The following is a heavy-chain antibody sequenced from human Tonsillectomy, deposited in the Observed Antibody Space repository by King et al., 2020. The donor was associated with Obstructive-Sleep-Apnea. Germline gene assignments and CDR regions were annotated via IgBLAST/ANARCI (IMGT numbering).Heavy chain of an antibody. CDR2: IDPSDSYT. J-gene: IGHJ6*02. D-gene: IGHD3-10*01. CDR3: ATLGGSGSYSQGHYYYYYGMDV. V-gene: IGHV5-10-1*01. CDR1: GYSFTSYW. Sequence: VQLVQSGAEVKKPGESLRISCKGSGYSFTSYWISWVRQMPGKGLEWMGRIDPSDSYTNYSPSFQGHVTISADKSISTAYLQWSSLKASDTAMYYCATLGGSGSYSQGHYYYYYGMDVWGQGTTVTVSS.